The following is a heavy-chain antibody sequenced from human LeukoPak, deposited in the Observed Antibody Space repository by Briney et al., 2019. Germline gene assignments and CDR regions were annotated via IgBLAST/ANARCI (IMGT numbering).Heavy chain of an antibody. V-gene: IGHV1-69*04. D-gene: IGHD6-13*01. CDR1: GGTFSSYA. J-gene: IGHJ5*02. CDR2: IIPILGIA. Sequence: ASVKVSCKASGGTFSSYAISWVRQAPGQGLEWMGRIIPILGIANYAQKFQGRVTITADKSTSTAYMELSSLRSEDTAVYYCAGAAAEGNWFDPWGQGTLVTVSS. CDR3: AGAAAEGNWFDP.